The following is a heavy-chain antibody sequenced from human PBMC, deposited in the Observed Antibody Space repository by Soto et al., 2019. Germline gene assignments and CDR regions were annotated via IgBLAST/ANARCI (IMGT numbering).Heavy chain of an antibody. V-gene: IGHV1-18*04. CDR3: ARVGYSYGSRGLDS. J-gene: IGHJ4*02. Sequence: ASVKVSCKAFGYTFTSYGINWVRQSPGQGLEWMGWISGYDGNTNYAQKFQGRVTMTTDTSTSTGYMELRSLRSDDTALYYCARVGYSYGSRGLDSWGQGTLVTVSS. CDR2: ISGYDGNT. CDR1: GYTFTSYG. D-gene: IGHD5-18*01.